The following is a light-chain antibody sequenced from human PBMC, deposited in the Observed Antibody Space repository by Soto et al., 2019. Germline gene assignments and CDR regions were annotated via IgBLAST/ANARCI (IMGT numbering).Light chain of an antibody. CDR2: EGS. Sequence: VLTQPASVSGSPGQSITIFCTGTSSDVGSYNLVSWYQHHPVKTPKRMIYEGSRRPSGGTNRFFSSKSGNTACLTISGLQAEDEAEYYCCSYETSSTYVFGSGTKVTVL. V-gene: IGLV2-23*01. CDR1: SSDVGSYNL. CDR3: CSYETSSTYV. J-gene: IGLJ1*01.